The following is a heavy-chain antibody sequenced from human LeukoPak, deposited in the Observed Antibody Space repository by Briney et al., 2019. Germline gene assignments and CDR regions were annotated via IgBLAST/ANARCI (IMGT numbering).Heavy chain of an antibody. CDR2: IKQDGSEK. J-gene: IGHJ4*02. CDR1: GFTFSNYW. CDR3: ARDQSYFDN. Sequence: GGSLRLSCVASGFTFSNYWMSWVRQAPGKGLEWVANIKQDGSEKYYVASVKGRFTISRDNAKNSLYLQMNSLRVEDTAVYYCARDQSYFDNWGQGTLVTVSS. V-gene: IGHV3-7*04.